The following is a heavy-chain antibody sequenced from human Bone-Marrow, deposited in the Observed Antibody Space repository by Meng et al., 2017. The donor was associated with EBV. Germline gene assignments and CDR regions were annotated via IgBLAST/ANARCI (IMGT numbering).Heavy chain of an antibody. CDR3: ARVRGGYGDYDY. Sequence: EVQLVESGGGLVKPGGSLRLSCAASGFTFSSYTMNWVRQAPGTGLEWVSSISTSSSYIYYADSVKGRFNISRDNAKNSLYLQMNSLRAEDTAVYYCARVRGGYGDYDYWGRGTLVTVAA. CDR1: GFTFSSYT. J-gene: IGHJ4*02. V-gene: IGHV3-21*01. CDR2: ISTSSSYI. D-gene: IGHD4-17*01.